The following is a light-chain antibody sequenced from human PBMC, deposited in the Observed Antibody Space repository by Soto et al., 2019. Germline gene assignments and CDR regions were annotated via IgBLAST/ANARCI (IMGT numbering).Light chain of an antibody. CDR2: DAA. V-gene: IGKV1-13*02. Sequence: AIQMTQSPSSLSACLVDRSTIPCRASQSISSYLNWHQQKPGKAPKLLVYDAASLESGVPSSFSGSGAGTEFTLTISSLQADDFATYYCQQYNAYPGTFGQGTKVDIK. J-gene: IGKJ1*01. CDR1: QSISSY. CDR3: QQYNAYPGT.